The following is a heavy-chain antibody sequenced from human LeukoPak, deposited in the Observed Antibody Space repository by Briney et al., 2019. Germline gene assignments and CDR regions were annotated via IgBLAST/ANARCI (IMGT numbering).Heavy chain of an antibody. Sequence: SETLSLTCAVYGGSFSGYYWSWIRQSPGKGLEWIGEINHSGSTNYNPSLKSRVTISVDTSKNQFSLKLSSVTAADTAMYYCARGGYYGSGNDFRFDPWGQGTLVTVSS. D-gene: IGHD3-10*01. CDR1: GGSFSGYY. CDR2: INHSGST. CDR3: ARGGYYGSGNDFRFDP. J-gene: IGHJ5*02. V-gene: IGHV4-34*01.